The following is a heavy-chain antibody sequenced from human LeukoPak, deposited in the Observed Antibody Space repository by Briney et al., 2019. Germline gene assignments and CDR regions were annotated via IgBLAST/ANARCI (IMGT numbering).Heavy chain of an antibody. CDR3: TRNMSPYSKYYYYGMDV. V-gene: IGHV3-30-3*02. J-gene: IGHJ6*02. D-gene: IGHD2-15*01. CDR2: ISYDGSNK. CDR1: GFTFSSYA. Sequence: PGGSLRLSCAASGFTFSSYAMSWVRQAPGKGLEWVAVISYDGSNKYYADSVKGRFTISRDNSKNTLYLQMNSLRAEDTAVYYCTRNMSPYSKYYYYGMDVWGQGTTVTVSS.